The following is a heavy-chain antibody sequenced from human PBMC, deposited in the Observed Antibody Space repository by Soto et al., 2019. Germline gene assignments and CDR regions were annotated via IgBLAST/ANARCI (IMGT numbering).Heavy chain of an antibody. CDR2: ISSSSSYI. V-gene: IGHV3-21*01. Sequence: EVQLVESGGGLVKPGGSLRLSCAASGFTFSSYSMNWVRQAPGKGLEWVSSISSSSSYIYYADSVKGRFTISRDNAKNSLCLQMNSLRAEDTAVYYCASSSGGPPGGWGQGTMVTVSS. CDR1: GFTFSSYS. D-gene: IGHD3-10*01. J-gene: IGHJ3*01. CDR3: ASSSGGPPGG.